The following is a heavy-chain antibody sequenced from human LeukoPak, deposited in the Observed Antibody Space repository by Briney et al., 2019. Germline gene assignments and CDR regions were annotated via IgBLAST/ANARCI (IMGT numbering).Heavy chain of an antibody. V-gene: IGHV3-23*01. CDR3: AKDLSRSGSYYEYYFDY. Sequence: GGSLRLSCAASGFTFSSYAMSWVRQAPGKGLEWVSAISGSGGSTYYADSVKGRFTISRDNSKNTLYLQMNSLIAEDTAVYYCAKDLSRSGSYYEYYFDYWGQGTLVTVSS. CDR2: ISGSGGST. D-gene: IGHD3-10*01. CDR1: GFTFSSYA. J-gene: IGHJ4*02.